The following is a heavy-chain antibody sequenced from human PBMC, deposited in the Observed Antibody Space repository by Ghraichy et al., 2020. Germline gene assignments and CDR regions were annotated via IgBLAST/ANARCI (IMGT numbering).Heavy chain of an antibody. D-gene: IGHD1-1*01. CDR2: LSGDGRYK. J-gene: IGHJ4*02. V-gene: IGHV3-21*01. CDR1: GFNFNDYN. CDR3: ARRSSKTWYDPDLEY. Sequence: GESLNISCTASGFNFNDYNMDWVRYAPGKGLEWVSCLSGDGRYKYYADSVKGRFTISRDNAKASLILEMNSLRDEDTAVYFCARRSSKTWYDPDLEYWGQGTLVTVSS.